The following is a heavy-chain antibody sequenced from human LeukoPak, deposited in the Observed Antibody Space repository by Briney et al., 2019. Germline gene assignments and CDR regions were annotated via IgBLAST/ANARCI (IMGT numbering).Heavy chain of an antibody. CDR1: GFTFSSYN. Sequence: GGSLRLSCAASGFTFSSYNMNWVRQAPGKGLEWVSFISSSSSIIYYSDSVKGRFTISRDNAKNSLYLQMNSLRAEDTAVYYCARGPSGYHNTGGQGTLVTVSS. V-gene: IGHV3-48*01. CDR3: ARGPSGYHNT. J-gene: IGHJ4*02. CDR2: ISSSSSII. D-gene: IGHD5-12*01.